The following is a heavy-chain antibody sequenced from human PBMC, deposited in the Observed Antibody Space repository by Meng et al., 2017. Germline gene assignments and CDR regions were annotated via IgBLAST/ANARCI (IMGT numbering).Heavy chain of an antibody. V-gene: IGHV5-51*01. CDR3: ARCGEEMATITGYYYYGKDV. D-gene: IGHD5-24*01. J-gene: IGHJ6*02. CDR2: IYPGDSDT. Sequence: GESLKISCKGSGYSFTSYWIGWVRQMPGKGLEWMGIIYPGDSDTRYSPSFQGQVTISADKSISTAYLQWSSLKASDTAMYYCARCGEEMATITGYYYYGKDVWGQGTTVTVSS. CDR1: GYSFTSYW.